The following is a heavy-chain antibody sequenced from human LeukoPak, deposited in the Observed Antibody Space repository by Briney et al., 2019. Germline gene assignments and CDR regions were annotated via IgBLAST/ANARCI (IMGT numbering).Heavy chain of an antibody. CDR1: GFTFEDYA. CDR3: AKGGSYYELDY. V-gene: IGHV3-9*03. D-gene: IGHD1-26*01. J-gene: IGHJ4*02. CDR2: ISWNSGSI. Sequence: GGSLRLSCVASGFTFEDYAKHWVRQAPGKGLEWVSGISWNSGSIGYADSVKGRFTISRDNAKNSLYVQMNSLRAEDMALYYCAKGGSYYELDYWGQGTLVTVSS.